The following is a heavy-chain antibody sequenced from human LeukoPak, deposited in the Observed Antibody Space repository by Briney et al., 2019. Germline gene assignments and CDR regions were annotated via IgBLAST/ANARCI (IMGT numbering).Heavy chain of an antibody. CDR3: ARGWRGSSDYGAFDI. CDR1: GFTFSSYD. V-gene: IGHV3-13*01. CDR2: IGTAGDT. J-gene: IGHJ3*02. Sequence: PGGSLRLSCAASGFTFSSYDMHWVRQATGKGLEWVSAIGTAGDTYYPGSVKGRFTISRENAKNSLYLQMNSLRAGDTAVYYCARGWRGSSDYGAFDIWGQGTMVTVSS. D-gene: IGHD3-16*01.